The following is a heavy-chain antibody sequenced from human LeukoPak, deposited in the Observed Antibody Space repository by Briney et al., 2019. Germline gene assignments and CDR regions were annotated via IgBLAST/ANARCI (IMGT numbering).Heavy chain of an antibody. CDR1: VFTFSTYG. Sequence: GGSLRLSCATSVFTFSTYGMHWVRQAPGKGLEWVGYIQDDGSSEYYADSVKGRFTMSRDNSKNTLYLQMNSLRAEDTAVYYCAKREHYGSGSGYYYMDVWGKGTTVTVSS. D-gene: IGHD3-10*01. CDR3: AKREHYGSGSGYYYMDV. J-gene: IGHJ6*03. V-gene: IGHV3-30*02. CDR2: IQDDGSSE.